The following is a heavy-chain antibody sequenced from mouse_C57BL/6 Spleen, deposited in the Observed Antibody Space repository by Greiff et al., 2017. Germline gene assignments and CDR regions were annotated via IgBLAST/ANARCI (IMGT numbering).Heavy chain of an antibody. CDR1: GFTFSSYT. CDR2: ISGGGGNT. J-gene: IGHJ4*01. CDR3: ARESNYAMDY. V-gene: IGHV5-9*01. Sequence: EVKLMESGGGLVKPGGSLKLSCAASGFTFSSYTMSWVRQTPEKRLEWVATISGGGGNTYYPDSVKGRFTISRDNAKNTLYLQMSSLRSEDTALYYCARESNYAMDYWGQGTSVTVSS.